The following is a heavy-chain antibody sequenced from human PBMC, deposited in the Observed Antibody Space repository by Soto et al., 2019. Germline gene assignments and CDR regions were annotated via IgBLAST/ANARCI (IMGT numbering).Heavy chain of an antibody. V-gene: IGHV4-38-2*02. CDR2: IYHSGST. D-gene: IGHD6-19*01. CDR3: ARLLGSSGWTGRNWFGP. CDR1: AYAISNGYY. J-gene: IGHJ5*02. Sequence: PSETLPLTCTVSAYAISNGYYWGCIRQPPGKGLEWIGTIYHSGSTYYNPSLQSRVTISVDTSKNQFSLKLSSVTAADTAVYYCARLLGSSGWTGRNWFGPWGQGT.